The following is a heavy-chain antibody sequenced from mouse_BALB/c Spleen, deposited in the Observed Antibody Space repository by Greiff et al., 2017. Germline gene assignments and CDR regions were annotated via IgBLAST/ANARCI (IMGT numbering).Heavy chain of an antibody. V-gene: IGHV1S81*02. CDR3: ARRYYGSSPYWYFDV. Sequence: VQLQQPGAELVKPGASVKLSCKASGYTFTSYWMHWVKQRPGQGLEWIGEINPSNGRTNYNEKFKSKATLTVDKSSSTAYMQLSSLTSEDSAVYYCARRYYGSSPYWYFDVWGAGTTVTVSS. CDR2: INPSNGRT. CDR1: GYTFTSYW. D-gene: IGHD1-1*01. J-gene: IGHJ1*01.